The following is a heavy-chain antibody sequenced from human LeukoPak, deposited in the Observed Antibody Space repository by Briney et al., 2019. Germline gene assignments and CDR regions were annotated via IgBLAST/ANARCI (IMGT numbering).Heavy chain of an antibody. CDR1: GFTLSSYN. CDR3: VKDIQLST. Sequence: GGSLRLSCAASGFTLSSYNMNWVRQAPGKGLEWVSLIGSSGGSTYYADSVKGRFTISRDNSNHTLSLQMNSLRVEDTAIYYCVKDIQLSTWGLGTMVTVSS. J-gene: IGHJ3*01. V-gene: IGHV3-23*01. D-gene: IGHD5-24*01. CDR2: IGSSGGST.